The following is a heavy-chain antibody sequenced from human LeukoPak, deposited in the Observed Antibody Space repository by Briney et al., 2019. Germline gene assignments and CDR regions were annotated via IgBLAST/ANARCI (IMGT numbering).Heavy chain of an antibody. J-gene: IGHJ3*02. Sequence: SETLSLTCNVSGGSISSYYWSWIRQPPGKGLEWIGYIYYSGSTNYNPSLKSRVTISADTSKNQFSLKLSSVTDADTAVYYCARHRGYSGHDRAFDIWGQGTMVTVSS. CDR2: IYYSGST. D-gene: IGHD5-12*01. CDR1: GGSISSYY. V-gene: IGHV4-59*08. CDR3: ARHRGYSGHDRAFDI.